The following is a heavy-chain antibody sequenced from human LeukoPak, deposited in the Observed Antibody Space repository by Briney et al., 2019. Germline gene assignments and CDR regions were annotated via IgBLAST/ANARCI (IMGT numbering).Heavy chain of an antibody. V-gene: IGHV3-43*02. CDR3: AKDTLVGATTSFRGGIDY. D-gene: IGHD1-26*01. J-gene: IGHJ4*02. CDR1: GLTFDDYA. Sequence: GGSLRLSCAAPGLTFDDYAMHWVRQAPGKGLEWVSLISGDGGSTYYADSVKGRFTISRDNSKNSLYLQMNSLRTEDTALYYCAKDTLVGATTSFRGGIDYWGQGTLVTVSS. CDR2: ISGDGGST.